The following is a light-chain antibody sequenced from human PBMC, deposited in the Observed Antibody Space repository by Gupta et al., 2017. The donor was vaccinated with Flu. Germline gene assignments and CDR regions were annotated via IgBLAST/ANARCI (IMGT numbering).Light chain of an antibody. CDR3: SSHAGSHVV. Sequence: QSITISCTGTASDVGIYDSVSWYQQYVGKAPKLMIYDVSNRPSGMSNRFSGSKSGNTASLTISGLQAEDEAHYYCSSHAGSHVVFGVGTELTVL. CDR2: DVS. CDR1: ASDVGIYDS. J-gene: IGLJ2*01. V-gene: IGLV2-14*04.